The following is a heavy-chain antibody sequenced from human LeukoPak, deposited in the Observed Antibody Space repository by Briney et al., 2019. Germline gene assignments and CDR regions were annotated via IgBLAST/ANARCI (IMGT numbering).Heavy chain of an antibody. V-gene: IGHV4-34*01. J-gene: IGHJ4*02. CDR2: INHSGST. Sequence: PSETLSLTCAVYGGSFSGYYWSWIRQPPGKGLEWIGEINHSGSTNYNPSLKSRVTISVGTSKNQFSLKLSSVTAADTAVYYCARGLIDRDPVYYFDYWGQRTLVTVSS. CDR1: GGSFSGYY. D-gene: IGHD3-22*01. CDR3: ARGLIDRDPVYYFDY.